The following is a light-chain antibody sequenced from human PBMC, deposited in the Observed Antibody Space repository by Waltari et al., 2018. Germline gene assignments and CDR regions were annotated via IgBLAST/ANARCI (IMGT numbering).Light chain of an antibody. Sequence: QSALTQPASVSGSPGQSITISCTGTSSDVGDYNFVSWYQHHPGKAPQLIISHVNSRPSGVSNRFSGSKSGNTASLTISELQAEDGADYYCSSYTTSNTLWVFGGGTKLTVL. CDR3: SSYTTSNTLWV. J-gene: IGLJ3*02. CDR2: HVN. CDR1: SSDVGDYNF. V-gene: IGLV2-14*03.